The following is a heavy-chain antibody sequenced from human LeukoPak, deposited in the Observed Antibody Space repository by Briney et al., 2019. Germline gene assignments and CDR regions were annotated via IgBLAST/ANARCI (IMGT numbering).Heavy chain of an antibody. CDR1: GFVFSNYA. CDR3: AKDSWVDAFDI. CDR2: VLYDGNNK. Sequence: GGSLRLSCAASGFVFSNYAMHWVRQAPGKGLEWVAVVLYDGNNKYYTDSVKGRFTISRDNSKNTLFLQMNSLRAEDTAVYYCAKDSWVDAFDIWGQGTMVTVSS. V-gene: IGHV3-30*10. D-gene: IGHD2-15*01. J-gene: IGHJ3*02.